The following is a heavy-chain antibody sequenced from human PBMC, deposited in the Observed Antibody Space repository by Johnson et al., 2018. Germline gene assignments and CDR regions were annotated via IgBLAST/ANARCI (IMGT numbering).Heavy chain of an antibody. J-gene: IGHJ6*03. CDR3: ARGSDWSGYFYYYMGV. CDR2: ISYDGSDK. D-gene: IGHD6-19*01. Sequence: VQLVESGGGVVQPGRSLRLSCAASGFTFSSYAMHWVRQAPGKGLEWVAVISYDGSDKFYADSVKGRFTISRDNSKNTLYLQMNSLRVDETAVSYCARGSDWSGYFYYYMGVWGKGTTVTVSS. V-gene: IGHV3-30*04. CDR1: GFTFSSYA.